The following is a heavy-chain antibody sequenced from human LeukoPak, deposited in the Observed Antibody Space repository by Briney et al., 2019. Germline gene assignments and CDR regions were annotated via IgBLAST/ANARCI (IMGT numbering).Heavy chain of an antibody. Sequence: GGSLRLSCAASGFTFSDYYMSWIRQAPGKGLEWVSYISSSGSTIYYADSVKGRFTISRDNAKNSLYLQMNSLRAEDTAVYYCARAMQQLILDAFDIWGQRTMVTVSS. CDR3: ARAMQQLILDAFDI. CDR2: ISSSGSTI. V-gene: IGHV3-11*04. CDR1: GFTFSDYY. D-gene: IGHD6-13*01. J-gene: IGHJ3*02.